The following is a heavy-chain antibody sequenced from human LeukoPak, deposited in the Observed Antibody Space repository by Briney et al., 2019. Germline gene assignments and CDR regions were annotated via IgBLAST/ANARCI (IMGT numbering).Heavy chain of an antibody. D-gene: IGHD3-10*01. CDR3: ARVSVRGVLPPYFDY. CDR1: EFTFNNYW. J-gene: IGHJ4*02. CDR2: IKQDGSEK. V-gene: IGHV3-7*01. Sequence: GGSLRLSCAASEFTFNNYWMSWVRQAPGKGLEWVANIKQDGSEKYYVDSVKGRFTISRDNAKNSLYLQMNSLRAEDTAVYYCARVSVRGVLPPYFDYWGQGTLVTVSS.